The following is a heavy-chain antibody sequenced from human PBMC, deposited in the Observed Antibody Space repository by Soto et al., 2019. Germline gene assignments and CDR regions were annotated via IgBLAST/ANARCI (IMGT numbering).Heavy chain of an antibody. V-gene: IGHV1-18*01. CDR1: GYSFTNYG. Sequence: ASVKVSCKASGYSFTNYGISWVRQAPGQGLEWMGWISGHNGNTNYAQKLQGRVTMTTDTSTSTAYMELRSLRSDDTAVYYCTNALLPSSSWYDWFDPWGQGTLVTVSS. J-gene: IGHJ5*02. CDR3: TNALLPSSSWYDWFDP. D-gene: IGHD6-13*01. CDR2: ISGHNGNT.